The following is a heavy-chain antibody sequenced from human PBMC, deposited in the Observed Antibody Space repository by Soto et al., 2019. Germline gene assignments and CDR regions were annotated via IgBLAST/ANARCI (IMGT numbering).Heavy chain of an antibody. CDR1: GFTFRSFH. D-gene: IGHD1-7*01. Sequence: VHLLESGGALVQPGGPLRLSGVASGFTFRSFHMSWVRQAPGRGLEWVSGISDSGARTDYADSVKGRFTISRDNSKSTLYLQMNALRSEDTAVYFCAKRELDDNWGQGTLVTVSS. V-gene: IGHV3-23*01. CDR2: ISDSGART. CDR3: AKRELDDN. J-gene: IGHJ4*02.